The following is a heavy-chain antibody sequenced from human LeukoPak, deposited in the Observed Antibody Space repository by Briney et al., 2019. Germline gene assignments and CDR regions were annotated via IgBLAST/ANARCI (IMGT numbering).Heavy chain of an antibody. CDR3: ARDLAPPVHGIPVHEPSYGMDV. CDR2: ISYDGSNK. V-gene: IGHV3-30*04. D-gene: IGHD2-2*01. CDR1: GFTFSSYA. J-gene: IGHJ6*02. Sequence: GGSLRLSCAASGFTFSSYAMHWVRQAPGKGLEWVAVISYDGSNKYYADSVKGRFTISRDNSKNTLYLQMNSLRAEDTAVYYCARDLAPPVHGIPVHEPSYGMDVWGQGTTVTVSS.